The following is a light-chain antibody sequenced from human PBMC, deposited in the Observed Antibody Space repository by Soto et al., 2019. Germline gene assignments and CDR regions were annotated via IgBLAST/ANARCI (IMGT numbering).Light chain of an antibody. J-gene: IGKJ4*01. V-gene: IGKV3-20*01. CDR2: GAS. CDR3: QQYGTSPLT. CDR1: QSVSSSY. Sequence: ETLLTQSPATLSLSPGERATLSCRASQSVSSSYLAWYQQEPGQAPRLLIYGASSRATGIPDRFSGSGSGTDFTLTISRLEPEDSAVYYCQQYGTSPLTFGGGTKVDIK.